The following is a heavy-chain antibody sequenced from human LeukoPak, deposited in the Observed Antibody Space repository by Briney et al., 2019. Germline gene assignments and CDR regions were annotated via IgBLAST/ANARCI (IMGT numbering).Heavy chain of an antibody. V-gene: IGHV3-7*01. CDR3: ASRAGKPGNTPWCFDY. CDR1: GFTFTNYW. CDR2: IRQDGSET. D-gene: IGHD1-7*01. Sequence: GGSLRLSCAASGFTFTNYWMTWVRQAPGKGAEWVANIRQDGSETNYVDSVRGRFTIARDNTKNSLYLQMTSLRGEDTAVYYCASRAGKPGNTPWCFDYWGQGALVTVSS. J-gene: IGHJ4*02.